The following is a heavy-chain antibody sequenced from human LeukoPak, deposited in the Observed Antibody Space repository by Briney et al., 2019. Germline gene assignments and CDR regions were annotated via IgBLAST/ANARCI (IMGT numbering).Heavy chain of an antibody. V-gene: IGHV1-18*01. CDR1: GYTFTSYG. Sequence: ASVKVSCKASGYTFTSYGISWVRQAPGQGLEWMGWISAYNGNTNYAQKLQGRVTMTTDTSTSTAYMELRSLRSDDTAVYYCARVGIVGAYTPDYYYMDVWGKGTTVTVSS. J-gene: IGHJ6*03. CDR3: ARVGIVGAYTPDYYYMDV. D-gene: IGHD1-26*01. CDR2: ISAYNGNT.